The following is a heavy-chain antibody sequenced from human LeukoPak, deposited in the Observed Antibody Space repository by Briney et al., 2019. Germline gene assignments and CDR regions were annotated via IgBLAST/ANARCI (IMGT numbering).Heavy chain of an antibody. D-gene: IGHD3-22*01. CDR1: EFTFSSYS. Sequence: PGGSLRLSCAGSEFTFSSYSMNWVRQAPGKGLEWVSSISGSSSYIYYADSVKGRFTISRDNSKNSLYLQMKSLRAEDTALYYCARRGYYDYSGFDYWGQGTLVTVSS. CDR3: ARRGYYDYSGFDY. J-gene: IGHJ4*02. V-gene: IGHV3-21*01. CDR2: ISGSSSYI.